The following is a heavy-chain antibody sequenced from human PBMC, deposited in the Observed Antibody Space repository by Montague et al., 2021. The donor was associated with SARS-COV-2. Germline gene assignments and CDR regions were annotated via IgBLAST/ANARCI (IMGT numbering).Heavy chain of an antibody. J-gene: IGHJ4*02. CDR2: IPSCACT. Sequence: SETLSLTCAGDLHCSCRGTQAQMVRAPVWTALTLAGRIPSCACTNYNPSLKSRVTISVDKSKNQFSLKLSSVTAADTAVYYCARGTIWFGELLTLWYFDYWGQGTLVTVSS. D-gene: IGHD3-10*01. CDR1: LHCSCRGT. V-gene: IGHV4-59*10. CDR3: ARGTIWFGELLTLWYFDY.